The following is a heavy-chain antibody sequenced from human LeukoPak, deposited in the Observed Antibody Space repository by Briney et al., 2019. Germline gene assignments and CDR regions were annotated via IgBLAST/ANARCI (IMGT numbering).Heavy chain of an antibody. J-gene: IGHJ6*03. CDR3: ARVMVVPTLYYYYMDV. D-gene: IGHD2-15*01. CDR1: GYTFTSYG. V-gene: IGHV1-18*01. Sequence: ASVKVSCKASGYTFTSYGISWVRQAPGQGLEWMGWISAYNGNTNYAQKLQGRVTMTTDTSTSTAYMELRSLRSDDTAVYYCARVMVVPTLYYYYMDVWGKGTTVTISS. CDR2: ISAYNGNT.